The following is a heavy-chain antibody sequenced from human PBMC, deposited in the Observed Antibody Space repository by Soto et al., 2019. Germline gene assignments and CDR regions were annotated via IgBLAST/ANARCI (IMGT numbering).Heavy chain of an antibody. CDR3: AKAGQGGYYDSSGYYGY. J-gene: IGHJ4*02. CDR2: ISGSGGST. V-gene: IGHV3-23*01. CDR1: GFTFSSYA. Sequence: GGSLRLSCAASGFTFSSYAMSWVRQAPGKGLEWVSAISGSGGSTYYADSVKGRFTISRDNSKNTLYLQMNSLRAEDTAVYYCAKAGQGGYYDSSGYYGYWGQGTLGTVSS. D-gene: IGHD3-22*01.